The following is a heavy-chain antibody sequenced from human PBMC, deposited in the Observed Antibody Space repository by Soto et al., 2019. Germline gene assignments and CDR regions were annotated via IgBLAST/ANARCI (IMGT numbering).Heavy chain of an antibody. CDR1: GFTFSSYG. J-gene: IGHJ5*02. D-gene: IGHD2-15*01. CDR3: AKDRRGGCSGGSCYSPWFDP. V-gene: IGHV3-30*18. Sequence: GGSLRLSCAASGFTFSSYGMHWVRQAPGKGLEWVAVISYDGSNKYYADSVKGRFTISRDNSKNTLYLQMNSLRAEDTAVYYCAKDRRGGCSGGSCYSPWFDPWGQGTLVTVSS. CDR2: ISYDGSNK.